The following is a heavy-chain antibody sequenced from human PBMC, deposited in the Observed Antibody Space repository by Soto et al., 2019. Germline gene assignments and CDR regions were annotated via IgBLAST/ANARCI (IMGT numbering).Heavy chain of an antibody. CDR2: ISYDGSNK. V-gene: IGHV3-30*04. CDR3: AREIIVVVVAATPGYFDY. CDR1: GFTFSSYA. D-gene: IGHD2-15*01. Sequence: GGSLRLSCAASGFTFSSYAMHWVRQAPGKGLEWVAVISYDGSNKYYADSVKGRFTISRDNSKNTLYLQMNSLRAEDTAVYYCAREIIVVVVAATPGYFDYWGQGTLVTVSS. J-gene: IGHJ4*02.